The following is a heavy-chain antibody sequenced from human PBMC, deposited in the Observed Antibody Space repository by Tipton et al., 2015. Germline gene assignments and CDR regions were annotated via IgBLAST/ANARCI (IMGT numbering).Heavy chain of an antibody. J-gene: IGHJ4*02. D-gene: IGHD3-16*01. Sequence: TLSLTCTVSGGSVSSASYYWSWIRQPPGKGLEWIGYIYYSGNTNYNPSLKSRVTLSLDTSRNQFSLKLRSVTAADTAVYYCARYRMGVDYWGQGTLVTVSS. V-gene: IGHV4-61*01. CDR1: GGSVSSASYY. CDR3: ARYRMGVDY. CDR2: IYYSGNT.